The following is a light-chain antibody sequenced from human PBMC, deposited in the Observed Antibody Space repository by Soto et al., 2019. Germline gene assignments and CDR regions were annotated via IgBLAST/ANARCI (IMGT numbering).Light chain of an antibody. J-gene: IGLJ1*01. Sequence: QSVLTQPPSMSGSPGQSVTISCTGSSSDVGSHNRVSWYHQPPGTAPKLMIYDVSNRPSGVPDRLSGSKSGNTASLSISGLQAEDEADYYCSSYTSSSTYVFGTGTKATVL. CDR1: SSDVGSHNR. CDR3: SSYTSSSTYV. V-gene: IGLV2-18*02. CDR2: DVS.